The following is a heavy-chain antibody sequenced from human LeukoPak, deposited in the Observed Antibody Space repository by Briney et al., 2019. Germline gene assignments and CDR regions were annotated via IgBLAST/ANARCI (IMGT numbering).Heavy chain of an antibody. V-gene: IGHV4-61*01. Sequence: SETLSLTCTVSGGSVSRGSYYWSWIRQPPGKGLEWIGYIYYSGSTNYNPSLKSRVTISVDTSKNQFSLKLSSVTAADTAVYYCARGRPHGNDYWGQGTLVTVSS. D-gene: IGHD4-23*01. CDR3: ARGRPHGNDY. CDR2: IYYSGST. J-gene: IGHJ4*02. CDR1: GGSVSRGSYY.